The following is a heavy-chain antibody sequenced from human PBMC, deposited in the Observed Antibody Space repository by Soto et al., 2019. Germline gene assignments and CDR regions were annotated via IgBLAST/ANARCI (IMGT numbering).Heavy chain of an antibody. J-gene: IGHJ5*02. CDR3: ARTNLDTAMVRGWFDP. CDR1: GGTFSSYA. V-gene: IGHV1-69*01. Sequence: QVQLVQSGAEVKKPGSSVKVSCKASGGTFSSYAISWVRQAPGQGLEWMGGIIPIFGTANYAQKFQGRVTITADESTSTAYMELRSLRSEDTAVYYCARTNLDTAMVRGWFDPWGQGTLVTVSS. D-gene: IGHD5-18*01. CDR2: IIPIFGTA.